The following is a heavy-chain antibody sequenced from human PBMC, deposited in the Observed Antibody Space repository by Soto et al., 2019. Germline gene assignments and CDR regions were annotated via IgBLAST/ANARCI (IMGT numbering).Heavy chain of an antibody. V-gene: IGHV4-34*01. J-gene: IGHJ6*02. CDR1: GGSFSGYY. CDR2: INHSGST. Sequence: LSLTCAVYGGSFSGYYWSWIRQPPGKGLEWIGEINHSGSTNYNPSLKSRVTISVDTSKNQFSLKLSSVTAADTAVYYCARGRRKLWFGESPYYYYGMDVWGQGTTVTVSS. CDR3: ARGRRKLWFGESPYYYYGMDV. D-gene: IGHD3-10*01.